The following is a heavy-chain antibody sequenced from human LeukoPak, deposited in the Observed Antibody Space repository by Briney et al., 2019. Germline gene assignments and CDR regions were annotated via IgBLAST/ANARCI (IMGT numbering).Heavy chain of an antibody. CDR3: ARLIGTTGY. Sequence: SETLSLTCTVSGDSISTSNSYWGWIRQPPGKGLEWIGSIYYSGNTYYNASLKSRVTISVDTSKNQFSLKLTSVTAADTAVYYCARLIGTTGYWGQGTLVTVSS. CDR2: IYYSGNT. J-gene: IGHJ4*02. V-gene: IGHV4-39*01. CDR1: GDSISTSNSY. D-gene: IGHD1-1*01.